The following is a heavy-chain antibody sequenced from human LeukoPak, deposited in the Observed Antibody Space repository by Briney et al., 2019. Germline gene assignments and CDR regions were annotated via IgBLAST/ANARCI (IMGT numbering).Heavy chain of an antibody. V-gene: IGHV4-59*08. Sequence: SETLSLTCAVYGGSFSGYYWSWIRQPPGKGLEWIGYIYYSGSTNYNPSLKSRVTISVDTSKNQFSLKLSSVTAADTAVYYCARRVYSSGSYYNDYWGQGTLVTVSS. J-gene: IGHJ4*02. CDR3: ARRVYSSGSYYNDY. CDR2: IYYSGST. CDR1: GGSFSGYY. D-gene: IGHD3-10*01.